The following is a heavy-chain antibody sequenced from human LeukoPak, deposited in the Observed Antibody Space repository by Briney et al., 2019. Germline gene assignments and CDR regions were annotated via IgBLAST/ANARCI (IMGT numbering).Heavy chain of an antibody. D-gene: IGHD2-8*01. Sequence: GGSLRLSCRASGFTFGDYAMTWVRQAPGKGLEWVGFIKSKAYGGTIEYAASVKGRFTISRDDSKSSAYLQMNSLKTEDTAVYYCAKRGCSNGVCYTDDIWGQGTMVTVSS. CDR1: GFTFGDYA. J-gene: IGHJ3*02. CDR2: IKSKAYGGTI. CDR3: AKRGCSNGVCYTDDI. V-gene: IGHV3-49*04.